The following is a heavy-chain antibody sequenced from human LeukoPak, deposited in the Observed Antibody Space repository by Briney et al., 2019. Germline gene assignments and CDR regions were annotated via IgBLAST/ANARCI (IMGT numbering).Heavy chain of an antibody. J-gene: IGHJ6*03. Sequence: PSETLSLTCTVSGGSISSSSYYWGWIRQPPGKGLEWIGSIYYSGSTYSNPSLKSRVTISVDTSKNQFSLKLSSVTAADTAVYYCARDSTYYDFWSGYFQPIHYYYYMDVWGKGTTVTVSS. CDR3: ARDSTYYDFWSGYFQPIHYYYYMDV. D-gene: IGHD3-3*01. V-gene: IGHV4-39*07. CDR1: GGSISSSSYY. CDR2: IYYSGST.